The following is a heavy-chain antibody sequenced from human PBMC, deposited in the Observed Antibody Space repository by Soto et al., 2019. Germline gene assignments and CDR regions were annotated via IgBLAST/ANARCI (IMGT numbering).Heavy chain of an antibody. D-gene: IGHD3-10*01. CDR1: GGPISSSSYY. CDR3: ARHVDGSGYFDY. J-gene: IGHJ4*02. Sequence: SETLSLTCTVSGGPISSSSYYWGWIRQPPGKGLEWIGSIYYSGSTYYNPSLKSRVTISVDTSKNQFSLKLSSVTAADTAVYYCARHVDGSGYFDYWGQGTLVTVSS. V-gene: IGHV4-39*01. CDR2: IYYSGST.